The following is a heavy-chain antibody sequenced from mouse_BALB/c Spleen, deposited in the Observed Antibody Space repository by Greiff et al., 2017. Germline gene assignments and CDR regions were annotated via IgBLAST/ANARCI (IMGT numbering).Heavy chain of an antibody. D-gene: IGHD2-4*01. CDR1: GYSITSDYA. J-gene: IGHJ4*01. V-gene: IGHV3-2*02. CDR2: ISYSGST. CDR3: ARDYDYDGYAMDY. Sequence: EVKLLESGPGLVKPSQSLSLTCTVTGYSITSDYAWNWIRQFPGNKLEWMGYISYSGSTSYNPSLKSRISITRDTSKNQFFLQLNSVTTEDTATYYCARDYDYDGYAMDYWGQGTSVTVSS.